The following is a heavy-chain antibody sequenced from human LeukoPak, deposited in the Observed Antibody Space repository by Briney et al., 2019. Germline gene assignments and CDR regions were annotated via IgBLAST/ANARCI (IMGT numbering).Heavy chain of an antibody. J-gene: IGHJ4*02. D-gene: IGHD6-19*01. CDR1: GFTFSSFW. Sequence: GGSLRLSCAASGFTFSSFWMLWVRQDPGKGLVWVSRIDPYGSTSYADSVKGRFTISRDNAKNTLYLQMSSLRADDTAVYYCARTHSAVAGRTPDYWGQGTLVTVSS. CDR2: IDPYGST. CDR3: ARTHSAVAGRTPDY. V-gene: IGHV3-74*01.